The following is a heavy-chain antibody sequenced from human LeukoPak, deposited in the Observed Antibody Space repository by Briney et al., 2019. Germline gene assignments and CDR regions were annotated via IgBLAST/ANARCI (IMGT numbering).Heavy chain of an antibody. V-gene: IGHV1-2*02. Sequence: ASAKVSCKASGYTFTGYYMHWVRQAPGQGLEWMGWINPNSGGTNYAQKFQGRVTMTRDTSISTAYMELSRLRSDDTAVYYCARGSAPLYGGAFDIWGQGTMVTVSS. J-gene: IGHJ3*02. CDR3: ARGSAPLYGGAFDI. CDR1: GYTFTGYY. CDR2: INPNSGGT. D-gene: IGHD4-23*01.